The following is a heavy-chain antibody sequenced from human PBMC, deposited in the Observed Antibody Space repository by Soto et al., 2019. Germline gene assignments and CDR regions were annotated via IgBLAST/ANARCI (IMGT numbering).Heavy chain of an antibody. CDR2: INHSGST. J-gene: IGHJ4*02. V-gene: IGHV4-34*01. CDR3: ARGSGSSSPNELDY. D-gene: IGHD6-6*01. Sequence: PSETLSLTCAVYGGSFSGYYWSWIRQPPGKGLEWIGEINHSGSTNYNPSLKSRVTISVDTSKNQFSLKLSSVTAADTAVYYCARGSGSSSPNELDYWGQGTPVTVSS. CDR1: GGSFSGYY.